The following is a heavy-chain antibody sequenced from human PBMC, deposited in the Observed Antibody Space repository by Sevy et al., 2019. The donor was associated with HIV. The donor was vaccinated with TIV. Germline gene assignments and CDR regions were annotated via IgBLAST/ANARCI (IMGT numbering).Heavy chain of an antibody. CDR1: GGSISRSYW. V-gene: IGHV4-4*02. J-gene: IGHJ4*02. D-gene: IGHD3-3*01. Sequence: SETLSLTCSVSGGSISRSYWWTWVRQSPGKGLEWIGEVYHSGSTNYNPSLKSRVTISVDKSKNQFSLKLTSVTAADTAIYFCVRKHQYSDFWPYFFDYWGQGTLVTVSS. CDR2: VYHSGST. CDR3: VRKHQYSDFWPYFFDY.